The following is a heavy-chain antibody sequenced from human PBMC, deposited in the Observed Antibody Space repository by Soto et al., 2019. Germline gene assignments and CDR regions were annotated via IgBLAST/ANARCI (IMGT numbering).Heavy chain of an antibody. CDR1: GGSISVEHYH. V-gene: IGHV4-30-4*01. CDR3: VREDDGGDRDYYGLDV. CDR2: IHYSESV. J-gene: IGHJ6*02. D-gene: IGHD2-21*02. Sequence: QVQLQESDPGLVRPSQTLSLTCTVSGGSISVEHYHWTWLRQPPGKGLEWIGYIHYSESVYYNPSLQSRLSMSVGTPKNLFSLKLASVTAADTAVYFCVREDDGGDRDYYGLDVWGQGTTVTVSS.